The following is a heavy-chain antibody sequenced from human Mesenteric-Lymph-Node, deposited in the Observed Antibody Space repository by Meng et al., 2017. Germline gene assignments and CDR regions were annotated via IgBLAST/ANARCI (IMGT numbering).Heavy chain of an antibody. CDR1: GYTFTDYY. V-gene: IGHV1-2*02. CDR3: ARVAVTGRPDFPH. CDR2: INGNSGGT. Sequence: QVQLVQSGAGVRKPGASVTVSCKASGYTFTDYYLHWVRQAPGQGLEWMGWINGNSGGTDYAQKFQGRVTMTRDTSISTAYLELSRLKSDDTAIYYCARVAVTGRPDFPHWGQGTLVTVSS. D-gene: IGHD6-19*01. J-gene: IGHJ1*01.